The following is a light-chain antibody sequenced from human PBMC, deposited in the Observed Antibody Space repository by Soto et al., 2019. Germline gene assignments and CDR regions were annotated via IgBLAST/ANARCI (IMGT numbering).Light chain of an antibody. V-gene: IGKV3-15*01. J-gene: IGKJ1*01. CDR1: QSVSNH. CDR3: QHYINWPRT. CDR2: GAS. Sequence: EVVMTQSPATLSVSPGEGATLSCRASQSVSNHLAWYQQRPGQAPRVLIYGASTRATGIPARFSGSGSGTQVTLTISSLQSEDFALYYCQHYINWPRTFGQGTKVEIK.